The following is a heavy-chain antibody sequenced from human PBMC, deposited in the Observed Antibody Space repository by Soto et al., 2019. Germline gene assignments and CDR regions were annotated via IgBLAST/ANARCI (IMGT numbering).Heavy chain of an antibody. Sequence: ESQLVESGGGLVQPGRSLRLSCEASGFIFKNYAMVWVRQGPGKGLEWVSSISWNSGNLDYGDSVKGRFTISRGNAKNSLYLQMNSLRTEDTAWYFCAKAPVYGSGGWFDLWGRGTLVTVSS. CDR3: AKAPVYGSGGWFDL. CDR1: GFIFKNYA. J-gene: IGHJ5*02. D-gene: IGHD3-10*01. CDR2: ISWNSGNL. V-gene: IGHV3-9*01.